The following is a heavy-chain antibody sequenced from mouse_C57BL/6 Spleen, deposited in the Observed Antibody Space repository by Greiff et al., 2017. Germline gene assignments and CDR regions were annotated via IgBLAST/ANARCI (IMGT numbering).Heavy chain of an antibody. D-gene: IGHD1-1*01. CDR2: IRSGSSTV. J-gene: IGHJ3*01. CDR3: ARPAYYGSSSFAY. CDR1: GFTFSDYG. Sequence: EVKLMESGGGLVKPGGSLKLSCAASGFTFSDYGLHWVRQAPGKGLEWVAYIRSGSSTVYYADTVTGRLTISIATARKTLFLQKTRLRAEDTAMYYWARPAYYGSSSFAYWGQGTLVTVSA. V-gene: IGHV5-17*01.